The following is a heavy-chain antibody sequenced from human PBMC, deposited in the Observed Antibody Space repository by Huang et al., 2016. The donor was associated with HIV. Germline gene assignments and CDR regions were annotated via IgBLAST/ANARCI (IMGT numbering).Heavy chain of an antibody. D-gene: IGHD4-17*01. V-gene: IGHV1-8*02. CDR1: GYTFTNYD. Sequence: QVHLVQSGAEVKKPGASVKVSCKASGYTFTNYDINWVRQALGRGLVGMGWRNPNTGNTGFAQSFQGRVTMTRKTSITTAYMELTSLTSEDTAVYYCARSAYGDLDYWGLGTLVIVSS. CDR2: RNPNTGNT. CDR3: ARSAYGDLDY. J-gene: IGHJ4*02.